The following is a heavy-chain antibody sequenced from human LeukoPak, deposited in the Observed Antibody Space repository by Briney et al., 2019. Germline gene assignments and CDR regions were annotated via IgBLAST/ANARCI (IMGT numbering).Heavy chain of an antibody. J-gene: IGHJ3*02. CDR1: GFTFSSYT. Sequence: GGSLRLSCAASGFTFSSYTMNWVRQAPGKGLEWVSSISSSSSYIYYADSVKGRFTISRDNAKNSLYLQMNSLRAEDTAVYYCARDSTDAFDIWGQGTMLTVSS. CDR3: ARDSTDAFDI. CDR2: ISSSSSYI. V-gene: IGHV3-21*01.